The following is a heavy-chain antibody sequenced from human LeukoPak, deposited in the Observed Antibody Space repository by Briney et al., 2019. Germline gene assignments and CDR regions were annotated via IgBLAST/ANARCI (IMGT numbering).Heavy chain of an antibody. D-gene: IGHD2-8*02. J-gene: IGHJ4*02. CDR3: ARGYWFYFDY. CDR1: GVSISSGSYY. Sequence: SQTLSLTCTVSGVSISSGSYYWSWIRQPAGKGLEWIGRVYTRGTTSYNPSLKSRVTISVDTSKNQFSLRLSSVTAADTAVYYCARGYWFYFDYWGQGTLVTVSS. CDR2: VYTRGTT. V-gene: IGHV4-61*02.